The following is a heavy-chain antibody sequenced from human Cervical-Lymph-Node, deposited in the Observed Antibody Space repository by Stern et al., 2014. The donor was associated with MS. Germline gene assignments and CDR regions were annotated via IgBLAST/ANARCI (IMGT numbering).Heavy chain of an antibody. CDR3: AAGNGYDLDY. J-gene: IGHJ4*02. D-gene: IGHD5-18*01. CDR2: ADWDAEK. V-gene: IGHV2-70*13. Sequence: QVTLRESGPALVKPTQTLTLTCIFSGASLSTSGKDVHWIRQPPGNAPEWLALADWDAEKYYSTSLPNRLTLSKDTYKQQTFRMMTNMDTADTAPYYCAAGNGYDLDYWGQGTLVSVSA. CDR1: GASLSTSGKD.